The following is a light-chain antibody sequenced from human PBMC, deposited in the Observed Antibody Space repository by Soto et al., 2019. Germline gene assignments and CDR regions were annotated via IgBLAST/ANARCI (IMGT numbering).Light chain of an antibody. CDR3: QQYHSLPFT. Sequence: DIQMIQSPSSLSASVGDRITITCQASQDISKYLIWYQQTPGKAPKFLIYEASNLERGVPSRFSGSGSGTDFTFTINSLQPEDIATYYCQQYHSLPFTFGPGTKLDIK. CDR2: EAS. J-gene: IGKJ3*01. V-gene: IGKV1-33*01. CDR1: QDISKY.